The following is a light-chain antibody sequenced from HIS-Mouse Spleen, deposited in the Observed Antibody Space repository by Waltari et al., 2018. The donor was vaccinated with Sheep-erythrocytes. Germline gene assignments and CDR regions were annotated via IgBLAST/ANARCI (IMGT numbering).Light chain of an antibody. CDR2: KVS. V-gene: IGKV2-30*01. J-gene: IGKJ2*01. Sequence: DVVMTQSPLSLPVTLGPPASISCRSGQSLVYSDGNTYLNWCQQRPGQSPRRLIYKVSNRDSGVPDRFSGSGSGTDFTLKISRVEAEDVGVYYCMQGTHWLYTFGQGTKLEIK. CDR3: MQGTHWLYT. CDR1: QSLVYSDGNTY.